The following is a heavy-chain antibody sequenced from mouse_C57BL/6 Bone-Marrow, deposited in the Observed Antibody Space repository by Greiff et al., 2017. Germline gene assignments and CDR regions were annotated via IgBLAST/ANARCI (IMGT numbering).Heavy chain of an antibody. J-gene: IGHJ4*01. V-gene: IGHV1-74*01. CDR3: AITSYYNYGGYARDY. D-gene: IGHD2-4*01. Sequence: QVQLQQPGAELVKPGASVKVSCKASGYTFTSYWMHWVKQRPGQGLEWIGRIHPSDSDTNYNQKFKGQATLTVDKSYSAAYMQLRLLTSKDAAVYYCAITSYYNYGGYARDYWGQGTSVTGSS. CDR1: GYTFTSYW. CDR2: IHPSDSDT.